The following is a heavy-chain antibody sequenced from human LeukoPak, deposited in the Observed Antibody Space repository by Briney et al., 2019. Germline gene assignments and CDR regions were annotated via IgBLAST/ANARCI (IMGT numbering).Heavy chain of an antibody. CDR3: AKTRIGYWSAFDI. D-gene: IGHD3-3*01. CDR1: GFTFRSYA. J-gene: IGHJ3*02. V-gene: IGHV3-23*01. CDR2: ISGGGDII. Sequence: PGGSLRLSCAASGFTFRSYAMSWVRQAPAKGLEWVSAISGGGDIIYYADSVKGRFTISRDNPKNTLYLQMNSLRAEDTAVFYCAKTRIGYWSAFDIWGQGTMVTVSS.